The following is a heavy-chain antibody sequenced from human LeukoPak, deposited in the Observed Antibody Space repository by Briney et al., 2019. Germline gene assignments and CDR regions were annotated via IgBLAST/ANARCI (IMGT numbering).Heavy chain of an antibody. V-gene: IGHV1-2*04. CDR2: INPNSGDT. CDR3: AREERYCSSTSCSHFDY. CDR1: GYTFIGYY. J-gene: IGHJ4*02. D-gene: IGHD2-2*01. Sequence: ASVKVSCKASGYTFIGYYMHWVRQAPGQGLEWMGWINPNSGDTNYAQKFQGWVTMTRDTSISTAYMELSRLRSDDTAVYYCAREERYCSSTSCSHFDYWGQGTLVTVSS.